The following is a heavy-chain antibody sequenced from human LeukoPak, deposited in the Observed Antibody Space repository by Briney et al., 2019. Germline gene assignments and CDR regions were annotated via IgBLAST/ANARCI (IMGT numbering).Heavy chain of an antibody. CDR1: GGSISSSSYY. J-gene: IGHJ4*02. V-gene: IGHV4-39*07. Sequence: SETLSLTCTVSGGSISSSSYYWGWIRQPPGKGLEWIGSIYYSGSTYYNPSLKSRVTISVDTSKNQFSLKLSSVTAADTAVYYCASQSSGWYDYWGQGTLVTVSS. CDR3: ASQSSGWYDY. CDR2: IYYSGST. D-gene: IGHD6-19*01.